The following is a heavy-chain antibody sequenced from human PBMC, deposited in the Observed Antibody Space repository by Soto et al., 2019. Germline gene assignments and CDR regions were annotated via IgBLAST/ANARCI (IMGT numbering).Heavy chain of an antibody. CDR1: GFTFSDFA. CDR2: VSSSGDTT. J-gene: IGHJ3*02. CDR3: ARAQGAGSAYVFDI. V-gene: IGHV3-64*01. Sequence: EVQLVESGGGLVQPVESLRLSCAASGFTFSDFAIHWVRQAPGEGLESVSSVSSSGDTTYYVNSVKGRFTISRDNSKNTIYLQMGSLRHEDMAVYYCARAQGAGSAYVFDIWGQGTMVTVSS.